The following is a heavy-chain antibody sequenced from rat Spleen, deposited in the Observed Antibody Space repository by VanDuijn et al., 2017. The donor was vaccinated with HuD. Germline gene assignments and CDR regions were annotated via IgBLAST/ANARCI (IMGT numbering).Heavy chain of an antibody. V-gene: IGHV2-13*01. CDR2: IWGDGST. D-gene: IGHD1-12*02. J-gene: IGHJ4*01. CDR1: GFSLTNYG. CDR3: ATDGYYDGTYYSVYVMDV. Sequence: QVQLKESGPGLVQPSQTLSLTCTVSGFSLTNYGVNWVRQPPGKGLEWMGGIWGDGSTNYNSALKSRLSTSRDTSKSQVFLKMNSLQTEDIATYYCATDGYYDGTYYSVYVMDVRGQGVSVTVSS.